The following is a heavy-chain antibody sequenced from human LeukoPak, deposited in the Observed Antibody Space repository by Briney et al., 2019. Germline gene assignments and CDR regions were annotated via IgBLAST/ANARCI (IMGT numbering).Heavy chain of an antibody. CDR1: GYTFTSYD. CDR3: ARGRLGSSGWYGGFDP. V-gene: IGHV1-8*01. Sequence: ASVKVSCKASGYTFTSYDINWVRQATGQGLEWMGWMNPNSGNTGYAKKFQGRVTMTRNTSISTAYMELSSLRSEDTAVYYCARGRLGSSGWYGGFDPWGQGTLVTVSS. D-gene: IGHD6-19*01. CDR2: MNPNSGNT. J-gene: IGHJ5*02.